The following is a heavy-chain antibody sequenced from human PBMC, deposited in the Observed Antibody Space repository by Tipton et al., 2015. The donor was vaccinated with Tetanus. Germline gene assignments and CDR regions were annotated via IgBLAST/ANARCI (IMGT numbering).Heavy chain of an antibody. CDR2: IYQTGAT. J-gene: IGHJ3*01. D-gene: IGHD2-8*01. V-gene: IGHV4-31*03. Sequence: TLSLTCTVSGGSINSGGYYWSWLRKPPGKDLEWIGYIYQTGATYYNPSLKSRVTISMDTSKNQIYLKLNSVTAADTAVYFCARRSYCTSTRCFDAFDLWGPGTRVTVSS. CDR3: ARRSYCTSTRCFDAFDL. CDR1: GGSINSGGYY.